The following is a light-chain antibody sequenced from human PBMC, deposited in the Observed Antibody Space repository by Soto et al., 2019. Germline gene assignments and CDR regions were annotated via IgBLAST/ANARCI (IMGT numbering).Light chain of an antibody. CDR3: QQYNSWPRT. CDR1: QSVSSS. Sequence: EILMTQSPGTLSVSPGERVTLSWRASQSVSSSLAWFQQRPGQAPRLLVYGASTRATGIPARFSGSGSGTEFTLTISSLQSEDFAVYYCQQYNSWPRTFGQGTKLEIK. CDR2: GAS. V-gene: IGKV3-15*01. J-gene: IGKJ2*01.